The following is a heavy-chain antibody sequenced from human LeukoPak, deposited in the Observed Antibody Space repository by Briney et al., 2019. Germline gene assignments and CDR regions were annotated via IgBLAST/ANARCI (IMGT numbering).Heavy chain of an antibody. CDR3: AKVSESNYDFLTGYYTPYYFDY. CDR2: ISDSGGST. Sequence: GGSLRLSCAASGFTFSSSAMSWVRQAPGKGLEWVSGISDSGGSTYYADSVKGRFTIFRDNSKNMLYLQMNSLRAEDTAVYYCAKVSESNYDFLTGYYTPYYFDYWGQGTLVTVSS. D-gene: IGHD3-9*01. J-gene: IGHJ4*02. V-gene: IGHV3-23*01. CDR1: GFTFSSSA.